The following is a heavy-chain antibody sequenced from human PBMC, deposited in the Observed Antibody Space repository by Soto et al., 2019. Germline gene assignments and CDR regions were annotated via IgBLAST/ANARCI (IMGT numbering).Heavy chain of an antibody. V-gene: IGHV3-30*18. CDR1: GFTFSSYV. CDR3: AKDLMGYYDSSGPFDY. Sequence: GGSLRLSCAASGFTFSSYVMHWVRQAPGKGLEWVAVISYDGSNKYYADSVKGRFTISRDNSKNTLYLQMNSLRAEDTAVYYWAKDLMGYYDSSGPFDYWGQGTLVTVSS. D-gene: IGHD3-22*01. CDR2: ISYDGSNK. J-gene: IGHJ4*02.